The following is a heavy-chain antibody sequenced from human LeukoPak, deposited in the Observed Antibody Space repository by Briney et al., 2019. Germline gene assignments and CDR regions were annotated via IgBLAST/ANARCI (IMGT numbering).Heavy chain of an antibody. J-gene: IGHJ4*02. CDR3: SRSDGASDFDY. CDR1: GDSVSSNRAS. V-gene: IGHV6-1*01. CDR2: TYYRSKWYN. Sequence: SQTLSLTCAISGDSVSSNRASWTWIRQSPSRGLEWMGRTYYRSKWYNDYAVSLKSRISINPDTSKNQFSLQLNSVTPEDTAVYYCSRSDGASDFDYWGQGTLVTVSS. D-gene: IGHD5-24*01.